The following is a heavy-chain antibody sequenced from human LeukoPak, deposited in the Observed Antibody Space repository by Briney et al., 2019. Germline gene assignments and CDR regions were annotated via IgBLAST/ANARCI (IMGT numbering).Heavy chain of an antibody. Sequence: SVKVSCKVSGYTLTELSMHWVRQAPGQGLEWMGGIIPIFGTANYAQKFQGRVTITADESTSTAYMELSSLRSEDTAVYYCARDPVAVAGNFDYWGQGTLVTVSS. CDR3: ARDPVAVAGNFDY. V-gene: IGHV1-69*13. J-gene: IGHJ4*02. CDR2: IIPIFGTA. CDR1: GYTLTELS. D-gene: IGHD6-19*01.